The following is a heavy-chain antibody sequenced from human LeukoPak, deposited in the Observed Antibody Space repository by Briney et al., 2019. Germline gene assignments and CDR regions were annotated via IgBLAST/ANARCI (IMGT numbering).Heavy chain of an antibody. J-gene: IGHJ4*02. V-gene: IGHV4-34*01. CDR3: ARHKRWLQFGLDD. Sequence: SETLSLTCAVYGGSFSGYYWSWIRQPPGKGLEWIGEINHSGSTNYNPSLKSRVTISVDTSKNQFSLKLSSVTAADTAVYYCARHKRWLQFGLDDWGQGTLVTVSS. CDR2: INHSGST. CDR1: GGSFSGYY. D-gene: IGHD5-24*01.